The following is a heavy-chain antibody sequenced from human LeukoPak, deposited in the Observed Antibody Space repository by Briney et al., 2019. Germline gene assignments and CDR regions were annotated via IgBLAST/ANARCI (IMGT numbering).Heavy chain of an antibody. D-gene: IGHD3-10*01. CDR3: ARIDYGSGTDYHYGMDV. CDR2: INHSGST. J-gene: IGHJ6*02. Sequence: SETLSLTCAVYGGSFSGYYWTWVRQPPGKGLEWIGEINHSGSTNYNPSLKSRVSISVDTSKNQFSLKLTSVTGADTAVYYCARIDYGSGTDYHYGMDVWGQGTTVTVSS. V-gene: IGHV4-34*01. CDR1: GGSFSGYY.